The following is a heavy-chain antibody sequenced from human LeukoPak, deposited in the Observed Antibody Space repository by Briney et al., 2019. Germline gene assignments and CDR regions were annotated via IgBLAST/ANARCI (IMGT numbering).Heavy chain of an antibody. J-gene: IGHJ4*02. D-gene: IGHD3-22*01. CDR2: IYHSGST. CDR3: ASVTYYYDSSGYRI. CDR1: GGSISSSNW. V-gene: IGHV4-4*02. Sequence: SDTLSLTCAVSGGSISSSNWWSWVRQPPGKGLEWIGEIYHSGSTNYNPSLKSRVTISVDKSKNQFSLKLSSVTAADTAVYYCASVTYYYDSSGYRIWGQGTLVTVSS.